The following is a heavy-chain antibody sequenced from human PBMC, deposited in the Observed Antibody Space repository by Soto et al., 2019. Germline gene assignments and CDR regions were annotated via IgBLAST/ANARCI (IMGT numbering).Heavy chain of an antibody. V-gene: IGHV3-33*01. D-gene: IGHD2-8*01. CDR3: ARDRVRLFDY. J-gene: IGHJ4*02. CDR2: IWYDGSNK. Sequence: QVQLVESGGGVVQPGRSLRLSCAACGFTFSSYGMHWVRQAPGKGLEWVAVIWYDGSNKYYADSVKGRFTISRDNSKNTLYLQMNSLRAEDTAVYYCARDRVRLFDYWGQGTLVTVSS. CDR1: GFTFSSYG.